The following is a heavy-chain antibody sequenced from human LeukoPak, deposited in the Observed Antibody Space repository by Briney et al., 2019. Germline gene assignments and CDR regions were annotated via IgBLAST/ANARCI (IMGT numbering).Heavy chain of an antibody. J-gene: IGHJ4*02. D-gene: IGHD5-24*01. CDR1: GHTFTGYY. CDR3: ARDVEMATIIGFDY. V-gene: IGHV1-2*02. Sequence: ASVKVSCKASGHTFTGYYMHWVRQAPGQGLEWMGWINPNSGGTNYAQKFQGRVTMTRDTSISTAYMELSRLRSDDTAVYYCARDVEMATIIGFDYWGQGTLVTISS. CDR2: INPNSGGT.